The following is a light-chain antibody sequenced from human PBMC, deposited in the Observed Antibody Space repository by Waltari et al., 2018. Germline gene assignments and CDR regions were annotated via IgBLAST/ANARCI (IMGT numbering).Light chain of an antibody. CDR1: QKVLYSSNNKNY. CDR2: CAS. V-gene: IGKV4-1*01. CDR3: HQYYNLPQT. Sequence: DIVMTQSPDFLAVPLGERATINCKSSQKVLYSSNNKNYLAWYQQKPGQPPRLLIHCASTRESGVPDRFSGSGSGTDFTLTISSLQAEDVAVYYCHQYYNLPQTFGQGTKVEVK. J-gene: IGKJ1*01.